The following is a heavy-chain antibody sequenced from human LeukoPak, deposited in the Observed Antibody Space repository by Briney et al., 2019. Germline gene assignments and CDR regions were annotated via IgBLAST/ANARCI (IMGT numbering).Heavy chain of an antibody. D-gene: IGHD3-3*01. CDR2: IYYSGPA. CDR1: GFTVSSNY. V-gene: IGHV4-59*02. Sequence: GSLRLSCAASGFTVSSNYMSWVRQHPGKGLEWIGCIYYSGPAYYNPSLKSRVTISVDTSNNQFSLKLSSVTAADTAVYYCATLYDYYFEDWGQGTLVTVSA. CDR3: ATLYDYYFED. J-gene: IGHJ4*02.